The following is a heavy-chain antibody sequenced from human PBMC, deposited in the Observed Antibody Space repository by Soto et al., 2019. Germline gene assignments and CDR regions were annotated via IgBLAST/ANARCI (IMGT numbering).Heavy chain of an antibody. Sequence: QVQLVQSGAEVRKPGASVEVSCQASGYTVTDYAIHWVRQAPGQGLEWMGWINAGRGNTKYSQAFQGRVTITWDTSASTAYMQLRSLSSEDTAIYYCARRFLWFGGLVTEIEYYAMDVWGQGTTVTVSS. V-gene: IGHV1-3*01. D-gene: IGHD3-10*01. CDR1: GYTVTDYA. J-gene: IGHJ6*02. CDR2: INAGRGNT. CDR3: ARRFLWFGGLVTEIEYYAMDV.